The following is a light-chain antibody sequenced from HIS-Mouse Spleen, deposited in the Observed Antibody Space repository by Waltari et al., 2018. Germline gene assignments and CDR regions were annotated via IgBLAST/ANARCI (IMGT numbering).Light chain of an antibody. V-gene: IGLV2-23*01. Sequence: QSALTQPASVSGSPGQSITISCTGTSSDVGSYNLVSWYQQHPGKAPKLMIYEGSKRPSWVSNRFSGSKSGNTASLTIAGLQAEDEADYYCCSYAGSWVFGGGTKLTVL. CDR3: CSYAGSWV. CDR1: SSDVGSYNL. CDR2: EGS. J-gene: IGLJ3*02.